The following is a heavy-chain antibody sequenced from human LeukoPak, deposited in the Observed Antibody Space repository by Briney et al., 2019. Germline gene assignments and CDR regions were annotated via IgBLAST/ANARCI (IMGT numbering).Heavy chain of an antibody. J-gene: IGHJ6*03. CDR3: AKGLRTGVGPYRGYHYYMDV. D-gene: IGHD3-16*01. CDR1: GFTFSSYS. V-gene: IGHV3-21*04. Sequence: GGSLRLSCAASGFTFSSYSMNWVRQAPGKGLEWVLSISSSSSYIYYADSVKGRFTISRDDSYNTVSLQMNSLRDEDTGVYYCAKGLRTGVGPYRGYHYYMDVWGRGATVTVSS. CDR2: ISSSSSYI.